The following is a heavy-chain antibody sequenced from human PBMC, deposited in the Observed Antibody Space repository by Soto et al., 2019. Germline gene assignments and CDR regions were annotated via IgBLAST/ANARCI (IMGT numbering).Heavy chain of an antibody. CDR2: ISGSGGIT. V-gene: IGHV3-23*01. CDR1: GFTFSSYA. D-gene: IGHD2-21*02. J-gene: IGHJ4*02. CDR3: ARDMTVTASDY. Sequence: EVQLLESGGGLLQPGGSLRLSCAASGFTFSSYAMNWVRQAPGKGLEWVSTISGSGGITYYADSVKGRFIISRDNSKNTLYLQMNSLRAEDTAVYYCARDMTVTASDYWGQGTLVTVSS.